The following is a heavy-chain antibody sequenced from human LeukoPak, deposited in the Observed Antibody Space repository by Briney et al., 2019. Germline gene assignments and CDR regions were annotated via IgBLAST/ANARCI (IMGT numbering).Heavy chain of an antibody. J-gene: IGHJ5*02. D-gene: IGHD2-15*01. Sequence: TPSETLSLTCAVYGGSFSGYYWSWIRQPPGKGLEWIGEINHSGSTNYNPSLKSRVTISVDTSKNQFSLKLSSVTAADTAVYYCARGYRAVVAAYNWFDPWGQGTLVTVSS. V-gene: IGHV4-34*01. CDR2: INHSGST. CDR3: ARGYRAVVAAYNWFDP. CDR1: GGSFSGYY.